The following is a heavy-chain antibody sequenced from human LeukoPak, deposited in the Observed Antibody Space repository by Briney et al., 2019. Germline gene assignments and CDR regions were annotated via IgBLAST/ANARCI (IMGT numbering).Heavy chain of an antibody. CDR2: TNWNGGST. V-gene: IGHV3-20*04. D-gene: IGHD5-12*01. Sequence: PGGSLRLSCAASGFIFGDYGMSWVRQAPGKGLEWVSGTNWNGGSTSYADSVKGRFTISRDNAKNSLYLQMNSLRAEDTALYYCARENHNSGHVDYWGQGTLVTVSS. J-gene: IGHJ4*02. CDR1: GFIFGDYG. CDR3: ARENHNSGHVDY.